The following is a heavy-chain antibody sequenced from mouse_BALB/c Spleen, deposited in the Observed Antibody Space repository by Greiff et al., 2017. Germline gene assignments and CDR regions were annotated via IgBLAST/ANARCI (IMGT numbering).Heavy chain of an antibody. V-gene: IGHV5-4*02. Sequence: EVHLVESGGGLVKPGGSLKLSCAASGFTFSDYYMYWVRQTPEKRLEWVATISDGGSYTYYPDSVKGRFTISRDNAKNNLYLQMSSLKSEDTAMYYCARGGLRAWFAYWGQGTLVTVSA. D-gene: IGHD2-4*01. J-gene: IGHJ3*01. CDR3: ARGGLRAWFAY. CDR1: GFTFSDYY. CDR2: ISDGGSYT.